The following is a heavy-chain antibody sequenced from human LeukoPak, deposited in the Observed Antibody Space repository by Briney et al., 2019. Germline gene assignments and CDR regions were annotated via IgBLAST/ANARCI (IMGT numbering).Heavy chain of an antibody. CDR2: IIPIFGTA. V-gene: IGHV1-69*13. D-gene: IGHD1-26*01. CDR3: ARGPSWLYSGSFLSQH. CDR1: GGTFSSYA. J-gene: IGHJ1*01. Sequence: SVKVSCKASGGTFSSYAISWVRQAPGQGLEWMGGIIPIFGTANYAQKFQGRVTNTADESTSTAYMELSSLRSEDTAVYYCARGPSWLYSGSFLSQHWGQGTLVTVSS.